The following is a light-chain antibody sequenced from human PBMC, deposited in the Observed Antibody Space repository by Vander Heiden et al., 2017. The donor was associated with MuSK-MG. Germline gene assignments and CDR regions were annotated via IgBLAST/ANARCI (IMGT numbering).Light chain of an antibody. J-gene: IGLJ1*01. Sequence: SYELTQPPSVSVSPGQTASITCSGDKLGDKYACWYQQKPGQSPVRVIYQDSKRPSGIPERFSGANSGNTATLTISGTQAMDEADDYCQAWDSSTVVFGTGTKVTVL. CDR3: QAWDSSTVV. V-gene: IGLV3-1*01. CDR2: QDS. CDR1: KLGDKY.